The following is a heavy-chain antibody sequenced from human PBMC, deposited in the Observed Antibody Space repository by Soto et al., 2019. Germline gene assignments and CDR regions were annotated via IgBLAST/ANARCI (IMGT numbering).Heavy chain of an antibody. CDR3: ARGDGITIFGVAAEEYFDY. D-gene: IGHD3-3*01. CDR1: GYTFTSYG. Sequence: ASVKVSCKASGYTFTSYGISWVRQAPGQGLEWMGWISAYNGNTNYAQKLQGRVTMTTDTSTNTAYMELRSLRSDDTAVYYCARGDGITIFGVAAEEYFDYWGQGTLVTVSS. V-gene: IGHV1-18*01. CDR2: ISAYNGNT. J-gene: IGHJ4*02.